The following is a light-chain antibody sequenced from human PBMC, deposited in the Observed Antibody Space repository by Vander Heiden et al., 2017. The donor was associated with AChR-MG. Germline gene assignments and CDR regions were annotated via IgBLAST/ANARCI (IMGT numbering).Light chain of an antibody. CDR1: QSVSSSY. Sequence: ETVLTQSPGTLSLSPGERATLSCRASQSVSSSYLAWYQQKPGQAPRLLIYGASSRATGIPDRFSGSGSGTDFTLTISRLEPEDFAVYYCQQEGSSPCTFGQGTKMEIK. CDR3: QQEGSSPCT. V-gene: IGKV3-20*01. J-gene: IGKJ2*02. CDR2: GAS.